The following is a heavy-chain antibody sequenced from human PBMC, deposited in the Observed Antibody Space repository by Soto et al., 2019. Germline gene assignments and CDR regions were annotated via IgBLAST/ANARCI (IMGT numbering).Heavy chain of an antibody. Sequence: HEHLVQSGAEVKRPGASLKFSCKASGYSFTGYYIHWVRQAPGQGREWIGWNNPDSGATNYAQNFHGRVTLTSDTSISTASMDLTSLTSDATAVYYCARGDYLTGGYPCPYFDYGGQGTLVIVSS. CDR3: ARGDYLTGGYPCPYFDY. CDR2: NNPDSGAT. CDR1: GYSFTGYY. D-gene: IGHD3-9*01. J-gene: IGHJ4*02. V-gene: IGHV1-2*02.